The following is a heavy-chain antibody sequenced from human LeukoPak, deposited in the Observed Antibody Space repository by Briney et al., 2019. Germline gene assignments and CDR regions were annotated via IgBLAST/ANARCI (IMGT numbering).Heavy chain of an antibody. CDR1: GGIFSSYA. CDR3: ARGPVSRAYYYYGMDV. Sequence: RASVKVSCKASGGIFSSYAISWVRQAPGQGLEWMGGIIPIFGTANYAQKFQGRVTITADESTSTAYMELSSLRSGDTAVYYCARGPVSRAYYYYGMDVWGQGTTVTVSS. J-gene: IGHJ6*02. V-gene: IGHV1-69*13. CDR2: IIPIFGTA.